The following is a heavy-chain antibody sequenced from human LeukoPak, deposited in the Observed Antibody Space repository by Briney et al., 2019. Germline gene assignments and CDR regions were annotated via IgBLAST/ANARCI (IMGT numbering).Heavy chain of an antibody. D-gene: IGHD1-1*01. V-gene: IGHV1-69*05. CDR3: ARDWNYYYYYMDV. Sequence: SVKVSCKASGGTFSSYAISWVRQAPGQGLEWMGRIILIFGTANYAQKFQGRVTITTDESTSTAYMELSSLRSEDTAVYYCARDWNYYYYYMDVWGKGTTVTVSS. CDR1: GGTFSSYA. J-gene: IGHJ6*03. CDR2: IILIFGTA.